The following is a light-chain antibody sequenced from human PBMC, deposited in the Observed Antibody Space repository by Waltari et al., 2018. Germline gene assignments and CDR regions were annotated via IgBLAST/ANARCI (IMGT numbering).Light chain of an antibody. V-gene: IGKV3-15*01. CDR1: QSVSNN. Sequence: EIVMTQSPATLSVSPGERATLSCRASQSVSNNLAWYQQKPGQAPRLLIYGASTRAPGIPARFSGSGSGTEFTRTISSLQSEDFAVYYCQQYDNWPPVFGQGP. CDR2: GAS. J-gene: IGKJ1*01. CDR3: QQYDNWPPV.